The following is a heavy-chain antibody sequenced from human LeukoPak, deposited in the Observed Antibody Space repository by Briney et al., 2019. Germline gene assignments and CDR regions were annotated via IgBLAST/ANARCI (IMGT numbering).Heavy chain of an antibody. J-gene: IGHJ3*02. D-gene: IGHD3-22*01. CDR2: IYPGDSDT. CDR1: GYNFTNYW. Sequence: GESLKISCKGSGYNFTNYWIVWVRQMPGKGLEWMGIIYPGDSDTMYSPSFQGQVTISADKSISTANLQWSSLKAPDTAMYYCARLDHSSGYYQDAFDIWGQGTVVTVSS. CDR3: ARLDHSSGYYQDAFDI. V-gene: IGHV5-51*01.